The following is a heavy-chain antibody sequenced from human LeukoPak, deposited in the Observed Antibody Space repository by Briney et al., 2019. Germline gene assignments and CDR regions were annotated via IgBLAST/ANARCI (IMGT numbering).Heavy chain of an antibody. D-gene: IGHD5-12*01. V-gene: IGHV3-7*01. CDR1: GFTFSSYW. CDR2: INQDGGEK. Sequence: GGSLRLSCAAPGFTFSSYWMSWVRQAPGKGLEWVAKINQDGGEKHYVDSVKGRFTISRDDAKNTLDLQMNSLRADDTAVYYCASHRGYSGDILFDYWGQGTQVTVSS. J-gene: IGHJ4*02. CDR3: ASHRGYSGDILFDY.